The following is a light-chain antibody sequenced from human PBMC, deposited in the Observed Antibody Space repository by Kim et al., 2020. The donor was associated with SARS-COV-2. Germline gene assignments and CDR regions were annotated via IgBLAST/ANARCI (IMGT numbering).Light chain of an antibody. CDR2: EVS. CDR1: QSLLHSDGKIS. CDR3: MQGLQRLYS. Sequence: QPASISCKSSQSLLHSDGKISLYWYLQKPGQPPQLLIYEVSKRFSGVPERFSGSGSGTDFTLKISRVEAEDVGLYYCMQGLQRLYSFGQGPKLEI. J-gene: IGKJ2*03. V-gene: IGKV2D-29*01.